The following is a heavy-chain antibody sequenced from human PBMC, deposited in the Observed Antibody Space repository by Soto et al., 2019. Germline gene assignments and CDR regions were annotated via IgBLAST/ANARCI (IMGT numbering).Heavy chain of an antibody. Sequence: QVQLVQSGAEVKKPGSSVKVSCKASGGTFSSYAISWVRQAPGQGLEWMGGIIPIFGTANYAQKFQGRVTITADESTSTAYTELSSLRSEDTAVYYCARGGSNGYYYYYGMDVWGQGTTVTVSS. D-gene: IGHD1-26*01. J-gene: IGHJ6*02. CDR3: ARGGSNGYYYYYGMDV. CDR2: IIPIFGTA. CDR1: GGTFSSYA. V-gene: IGHV1-69*12.